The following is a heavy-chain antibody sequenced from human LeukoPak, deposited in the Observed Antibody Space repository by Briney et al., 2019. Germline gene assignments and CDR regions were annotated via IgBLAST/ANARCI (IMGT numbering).Heavy chain of an antibody. J-gene: IGHJ4*02. CDR3: ANHYDSSGYYYLNY. D-gene: IGHD3-22*01. CDR1: GFTFSDYY. CDR2: ISGSGGST. Sequence: GGSLRLSCAASGFTFSDYYMSWIRQAPGKGLEWVSAISGSGGSTYYADSVKGRFTISRDNSKNTLYLQMNSLRAEDTAVYYCANHYDSSGYYYLNYWGQGTLVTVSS. V-gene: IGHV3-23*01.